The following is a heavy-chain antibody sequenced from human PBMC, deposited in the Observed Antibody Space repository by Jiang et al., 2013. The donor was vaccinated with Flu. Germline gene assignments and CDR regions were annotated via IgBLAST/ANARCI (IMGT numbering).Heavy chain of an antibody. CDR1: GFSINIFA. CDR3: ARGRSCVNGVCYESYNFFGP. D-gene: IGHD2-8*01. Sequence: LLESWGRRDPAWGRSLTLSCTASGFSINIFALHWVRQPPGKGLEWVALISYDGGEKYYADSVRGRFTVSRDNSENTLYLQMNSLGVEDTAVYYCARGRSCVNGVCYESYNFFGPWGQGARVTVSS. J-gene: IGHJ5*02. V-gene: IGHV3-30-3*01. CDR2: ISYDGGEK.